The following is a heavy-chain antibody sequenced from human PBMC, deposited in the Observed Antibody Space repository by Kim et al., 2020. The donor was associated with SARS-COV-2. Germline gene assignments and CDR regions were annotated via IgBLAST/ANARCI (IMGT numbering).Heavy chain of an antibody. D-gene: IGHD3-10*01. CDR3: ASSPGSGSYQGMDV. V-gene: IGHV4-31*01. Sequence: NHSLKSQVTISVDTSKNQFTLKLSAVTAADTDVYYCASSPGSGSYQGMDVWGQGTTVTVSS. J-gene: IGHJ6*02.